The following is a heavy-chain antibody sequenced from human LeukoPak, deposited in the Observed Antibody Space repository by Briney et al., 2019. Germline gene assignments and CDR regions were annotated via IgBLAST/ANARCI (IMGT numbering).Heavy chain of an antibody. Sequence: ASVKVSCKASGDTFTDYYMHWVRQAPGQGLEWMGWINPNSGGTNYAQKFQGRVTMTRDTSISTAYMELSRLRSDDTAVYYCARGGCSSTSCYDYWGQGTLVTVSS. CDR1: GDTFTDYY. CDR2: INPNSGGT. CDR3: ARGGCSSTSCYDY. V-gene: IGHV1-2*02. D-gene: IGHD2-2*01. J-gene: IGHJ4*02.